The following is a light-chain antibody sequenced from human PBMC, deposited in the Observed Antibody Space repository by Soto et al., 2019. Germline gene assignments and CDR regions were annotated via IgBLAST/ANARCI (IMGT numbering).Light chain of an antibody. J-gene: IGKJ4*01. Sequence: EIVLTQSPGTLSLSPGERATLSCRASQSVSTSDFAWYQQKPGQAPRLLMYGASHGASGIPDRFSGSGSGTDFTLTISRLEPEDFAVYYCQQYDRSLTFGGGTKVDIK. CDR1: QSVSTSD. V-gene: IGKV3-20*01. CDR2: GAS. CDR3: QQYDRSLT.